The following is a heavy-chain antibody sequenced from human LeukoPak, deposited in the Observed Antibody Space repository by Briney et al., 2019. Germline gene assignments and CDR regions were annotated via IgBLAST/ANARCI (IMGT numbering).Heavy chain of an antibody. V-gene: IGHV1-2*02. CDR1: VYIFTDLY. CDR3: ARVPGYSYGSRDNWFDP. CDR2: INPNSGGT. Sequence: ASVKVSCKATVYIFTDLYLHWVRPAPGQGLAWMGWINPNSGGTNYAQKFQGRVTMTRDTSISTAYMELSRLRSDDTAVYYCARVPGYSYGSRDNWFDPWGQGTLVTVSS. J-gene: IGHJ5*02. D-gene: IGHD5-18*01.